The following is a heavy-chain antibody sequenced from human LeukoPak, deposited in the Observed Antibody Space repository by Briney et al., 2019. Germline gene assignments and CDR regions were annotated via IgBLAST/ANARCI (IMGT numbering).Heavy chain of an antibody. CDR3: ARAPSYWYFDL. CDR2: IYYSGST. CDR1: GGSISSSSYY. Sequence: SETLSLTCTVSGGSISSSSYYWGWTRQPPGKGLEWIGSIYYSGSTYYNPSLKSRVTISVDTSKNQFSLKLSSVTAADTAVYHCARAPSYWYFDLWGRGTLVTVSS. V-gene: IGHV4-39*07. J-gene: IGHJ2*01.